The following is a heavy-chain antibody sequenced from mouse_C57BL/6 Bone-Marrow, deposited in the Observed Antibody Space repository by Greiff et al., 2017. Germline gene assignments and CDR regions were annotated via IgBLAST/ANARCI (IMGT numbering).Heavy chain of an antibody. CDR3: ARWGRGQLRLRYFDY. D-gene: IGHD3-2*02. J-gene: IGHJ2*01. CDR1: GYTFTSYW. Sequence: QVQLQQPGAELVKPGASVKLSCKASGYTFTSYWMHWVKQRPGQGLEWIGMIHPNSGSTNYNEKFKSKATLTVDKSSSTAYMQLSSLTSEDSAVYYCARWGRGQLRLRYFDYWGQGTTRTVSS. V-gene: IGHV1-64*01. CDR2: IHPNSGST.